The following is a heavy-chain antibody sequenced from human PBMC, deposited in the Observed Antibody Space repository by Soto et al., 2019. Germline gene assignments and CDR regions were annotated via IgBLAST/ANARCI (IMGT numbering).Heavy chain of an antibody. J-gene: IGHJ4*02. CDR2: AYHNGLT. D-gene: IGHD6-19*01. CDR1: GGSFSGYY. V-gene: IGHV4-34*01. CDR3: ARDAAVPGESDRFDY. Sequence: SETLSLTCAVYGGSFSGYYWSWIRQPPGKGLEWIGEAYHNGLTDYNPSLKSRVTMSVDTSKNEFSLKLTSLTAADTAIYYCARDAAVPGESDRFDYWGQGTLVTVSS.